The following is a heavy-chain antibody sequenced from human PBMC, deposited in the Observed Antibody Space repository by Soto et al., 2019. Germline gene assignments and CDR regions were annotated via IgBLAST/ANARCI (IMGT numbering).Heavy chain of an antibody. V-gene: IGHV3-48*02. CDR1: GFTFSSYS. CDR3: ASGVSYYDSSGYST. D-gene: IGHD3-22*01. CDR2: ISSSRSTI. J-gene: IGHJ3*01. Sequence: LRLSCAASGFTFSSYSMNWVRQAPGKGLEWVSYISSSRSTIYYADSVKGRFTIPRDNAKNSLYLQMSSLRDEDTAVYYCASGVSYYDSSGYSTWGQGTMVTVSS.